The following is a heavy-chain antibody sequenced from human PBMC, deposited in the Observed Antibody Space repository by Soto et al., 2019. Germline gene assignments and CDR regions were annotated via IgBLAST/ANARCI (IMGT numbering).Heavy chain of an antibody. V-gene: IGHV1-18*01. D-gene: IGHD6-19*01. CDR2: ISGHNGHT. J-gene: IGHJ4*02. CDR3: ARYQPYSTGYYDCDH. Sequence: QVQLVQSGAEVKKPGASVKVSCKTSGYNFTTYGVSWVRQAPGQGLEWMGWISGHNGHTNYAQTFQGSVTMTTETSTTTAYMELRSLRSDDTAVHYCARYQPYSTGYYDCDHWGQGTLAIVTS. CDR1: GYNFTTYG.